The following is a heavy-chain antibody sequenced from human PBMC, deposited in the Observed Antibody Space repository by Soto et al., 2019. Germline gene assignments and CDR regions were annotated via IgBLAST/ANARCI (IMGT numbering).Heavy chain of an antibody. CDR1: GYMFISYG. V-gene: IGHV1-18*01. J-gene: IGHJ4*02. D-gene: IGHD3-10*01. CDR2: ISAYNGNT. Sequence: ASVKVSCKASGYMFISYGINWVRQAPGQVLEWMGWISAYNGNTKYAQNLQGRVTMTTDTSTSTAYMEMRSLRSDDTAVYYCVRDLDGSGSYYTDYWGPGTLVTVSS. CDR3: VRDLDGSGSYYTDY.